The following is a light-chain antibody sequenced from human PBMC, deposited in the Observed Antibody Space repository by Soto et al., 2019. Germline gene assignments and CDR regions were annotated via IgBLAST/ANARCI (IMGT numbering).Light chain of an antibody. CDR2: EVS. Sequence: QSALTQPPSASGSPGQSVTISCTGTSSDVGGYNYVSWYQQNPGKAPKLMIYEVSERPSGVPDRFSGSKSGNTASLTVSGLQAEDEADYFCSSYAGSNKVIFGGGTKLTVL. J-gene: IGLJ2*01. CDR3: SSYAGSNKVI. V-gene: IGLV2-8*01. CDR1: SSDVGGYNY.